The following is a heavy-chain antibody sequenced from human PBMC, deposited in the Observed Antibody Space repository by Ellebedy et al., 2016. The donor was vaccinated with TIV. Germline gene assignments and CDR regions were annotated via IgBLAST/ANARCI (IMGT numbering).Heavy chain of an antibody. D-gene: IGHD3-10*01. CDR3: ARGGDYYGSGTFPPDF. Sequence: GGSLRLSXTASGFMFRTYGMHWVRQPPGKGLLWVSRITSSDGSRTSYADSVKGRFTISRDNAKNTLYLQMNSLRVEDTAVYYCARGGDYYGSGTFPPDFWGQGTLVTVSS. J-gene: IGHJ4*02. V-gene: IGHV3-74*01. CDR2: ITSSDGSRT. CDR1: GFMFRTYG.